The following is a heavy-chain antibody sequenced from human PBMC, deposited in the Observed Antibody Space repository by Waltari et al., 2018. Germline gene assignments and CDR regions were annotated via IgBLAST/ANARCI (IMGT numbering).Heavy chain of an antibody. D-gene: IGHD6-25*01. Sequence: QLQLQDSGPGLVKPSETLSLTCTVSGGSISSSSYYWGWIRQPPGKGLEWIGGIDYSGSTYNNPSPKSRVTISVATSKNQFSLKLSSVTAADTAVYYCESPSAGYYFDYWGQGTLVTVSS. CDR1: GGSISSSSYY. CDR2: IDYSGST. J-gene: IGHJ4*02. CDR3: ESPSAGYYFDY. V-gene: IGHV4-39*01.